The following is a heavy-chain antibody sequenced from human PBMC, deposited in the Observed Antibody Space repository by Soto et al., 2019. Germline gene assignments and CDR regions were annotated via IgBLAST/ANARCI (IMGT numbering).Heavy chain of an antibody. CDR3: ARDAWYDSSGYSRPGYYYYYGMDV. CDR2: IIPIFGTA. D-gene: IGHD3-22*01. Sequence: QVQLVQSGAEVKKPGSSVKVSCKASGGTFSSYAISWVRQAPGQGLEWMGGIIPIFGTANYAQKFQGRVTITADKSTSTAYMGLSSLRSEDTAVYYCARDAWYDSSGYSRPGYYYYYGMDVWGQGTTVTVSS. V-gene: IGHV1-69*06. CDR1: GGTFSSYA. J-gene: IGHJ6*02.